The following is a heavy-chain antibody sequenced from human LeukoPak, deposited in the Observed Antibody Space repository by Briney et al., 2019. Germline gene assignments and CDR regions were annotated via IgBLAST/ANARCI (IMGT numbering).Heavy chain of an antibody. CDR1: GYTFTSYA. Sequence: ASVKVSCKASGYTFTSYAMHWVRQAPGQRLEWMGWINAGNGNTKYSQKFQGRVTITRDTSASTAYMELSSLRSEDTAVYYCARRLRVVVAAHHRDYFDYWGQGTLVTVSS. D-gene: IGHD2-15*01. CDR2: INAGNGNT. CDR3: ARRLRVVVAAHHRDYFDY. J-gene: IGHJ4*02. V-gene: IGHV1-3*01.